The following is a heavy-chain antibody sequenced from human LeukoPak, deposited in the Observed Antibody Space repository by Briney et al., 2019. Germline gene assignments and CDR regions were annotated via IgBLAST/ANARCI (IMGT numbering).Heavy chain of an antibody. J-gene: IGHJ6*03. CDR1: GGSISSYY. Sequence: SETLSLTCTVSGGSISSYYWSWIRQPAGKGLEWVGRIYTSGSTNYNPSLKSRVTMSVDTSKNQFSLKLSSVTAADTAVYYCARTRRGSGYYFPLYYYYYMDVWGKGTTVTVSS. CDR3: ARTRRGSGYYFPLYYYYYMDV. D-gene: IGHD3-22*01. CDR2: IYTSGST. V-gene: IGHV4-4*07.